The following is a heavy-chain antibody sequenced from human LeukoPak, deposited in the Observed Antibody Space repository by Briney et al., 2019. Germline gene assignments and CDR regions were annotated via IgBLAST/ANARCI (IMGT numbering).Heavy chain of an antibody. Sequence: SETLSLTCAVYGGSFSGYYWSWIRQPPGKGLEWIGEINHSGSTNYNPSLKSRVTISVDASKNQFSLKLSSVTAADTAVYYCARAGYSSSWYFDYWGQGTLVTVSS. CDR2: INHSGST. D-gene: IGHD6-13*01. V-gene: IGHV4-34*01. CDR1: GGSFSGYY. CDR3: ARAGYSSSWYFDY. J-gene: IGHJ4*02.